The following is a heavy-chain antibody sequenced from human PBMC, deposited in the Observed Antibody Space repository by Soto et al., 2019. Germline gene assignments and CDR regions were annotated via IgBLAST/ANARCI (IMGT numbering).Heavy chain of an antibody. V-gene: IGHV1-69*06. CDR2: IIPIFGTA. CDR1: GGTFSSYA. D-gene: IGHD6-6*01. Sequence: SVKVSCKAAGGTFSSYAISWVRQAPGQGLEWMGGIIPIFGTANYAQKFQGRVTITAHKSTSTAYMELSSLSSEDTAVYYCAQYSSSPVYYYYGMDVWGQGTTVTVSS. J-gene: IGHJ6*02. CDR3: AQYSSSPVYYYYGMDV.